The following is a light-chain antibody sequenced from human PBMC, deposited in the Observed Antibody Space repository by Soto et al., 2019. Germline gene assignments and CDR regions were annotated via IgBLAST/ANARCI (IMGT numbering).Light chain of an antibody. V-gene: IGKV3-20*01. J-gene: IGKJ3*01. Sequence: EIVLTQSTGTLSLSPGERATLSCRASQSVNRNYLVWFQQKPGHAPRLLISCASSRATGIPDRFSGSGSGTDFTLTISRLEPEDVAVYYCQLHGDSSLFTFGPGTRVDLK. CDR1: QSVNRNY. CDR3: QLHGDSSLFT. CDR2: CAS.